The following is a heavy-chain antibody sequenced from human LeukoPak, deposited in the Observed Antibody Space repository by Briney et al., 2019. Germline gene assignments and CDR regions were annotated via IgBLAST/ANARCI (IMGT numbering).Heavy chain of an antibody. V-gene: IGHV1-8*01. CDR2: MNPNSGNT. CDR3: ARVVRIQLWLPRTAGGVYYYYYMDV. D-gene: IGHD5-18*01. Sequence: GASVKVSCKASGYTFTSYDINWVRQATGQGLEWMGWMNPNSGNTGYAQKFQGRVTMTRNTSISTAYMELSSLRSEDTAVYYCARVVRIQLWLPRTAGGVYYYYYMDVWGKGTTVTVSS. CDR1: GYTFTSYD. J-gene: IGHJ6*03.